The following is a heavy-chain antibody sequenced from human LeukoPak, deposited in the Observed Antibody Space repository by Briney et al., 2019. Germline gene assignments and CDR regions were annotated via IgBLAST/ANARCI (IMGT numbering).Heavy chain of an antibody. D-gene: IGHD1-26*01. V-gene: IGHV3-21*01. Sequence: PGGSLRLSCAASGFAFSSYAMDWVRQAPGKGLEWVSSISSSSSYIYYADSVKGRFTISRDNAKNSLYLQMNSLRAEDTAVYYCARDELRFIVGAPTGYWGQGSLVTVSS. CDR3: ARDELRFIVGAPTGY. CDR2: ISSSSSYI. CDR1: GFAFSSYA. J-gene: IGHJ4*02.